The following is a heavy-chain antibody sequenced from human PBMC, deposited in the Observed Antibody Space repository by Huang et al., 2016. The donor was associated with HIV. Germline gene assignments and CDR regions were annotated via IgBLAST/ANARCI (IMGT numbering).Heavy chain of an antibody. D-gene: IGHD3-10*01. Sequence: QVQLQQWGAGLLKPSETLSLTCGVFGGSVSGYYWSWIRQPPGKGLEWIGEINHSGNTNYNPSLERRVTISVDTPKNHFSLKLRSVTAADTAVYYCARVWDYYGSGSYSPYFDYWGQGTLVTVSS. CDR2: INHSGNT. V-gene: IGHV4-34*01. J-gene: IGHJ4*02. CDR1: GGSVSGYY. CDR3: ARVWDYYGSGSYSPYFDY.